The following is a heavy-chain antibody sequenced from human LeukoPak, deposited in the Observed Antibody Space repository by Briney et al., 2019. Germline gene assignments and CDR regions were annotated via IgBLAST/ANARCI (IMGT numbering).Heavy chain of an antibody. CDR3: VKDTEYYYDNSGSHFDY. J-gene: IGHJ4*02. D-gene: IGHD3-22*01. CDR1: GFTFRSYG. Sequence: PGGPLRLSCAASGFTFRSYGMHWVRQAPGKGLEYVSAISSNGGSTYYADSVKGRFTISRDNSKNTLYLQMSSLRAEDTAVYYCVKDTEYYYDNSGSHFDYWGQGTLVTVSS. V-gene: IGHV3-64D*09. CDR2: ISSNGGST.